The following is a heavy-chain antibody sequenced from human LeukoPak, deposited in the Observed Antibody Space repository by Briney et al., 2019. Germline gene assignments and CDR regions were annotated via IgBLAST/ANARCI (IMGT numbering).Heavy chain of an antibody. Sequence: QTGGSLRLSCAASGFTFSSYWMSWVRQAPGKGLEWVANIKQDGSEKYYVDSVKGRFTISRDNAKNSLYLQMNSLRAEDTAVYYCARTFSYYDFWSGYSAFGIWGQGTMVTVSS. D-gene: IGHD3-3*01. CDR2: IKQDGSEK. V-gene: IGHV3-7*01. J-gene: IGHJ3*02. CDR1: GFTFSSYW. CDR3: ARTFSYYDFWSGYSAFGI.